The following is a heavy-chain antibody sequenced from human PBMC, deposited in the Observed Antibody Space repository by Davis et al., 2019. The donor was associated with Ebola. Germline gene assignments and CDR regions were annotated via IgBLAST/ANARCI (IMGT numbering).Heavy chain of an antibody. D-gene: IGHD5-18*01. CDR3: TTSLNTAMADFDY. Sequence: GGSLRLSCAASGFTFSGSAMHWVRQASGKGLEWVGRIRSKANSYATAYAASVKGRFTISRDDSKNTLYLQMNSLKTEDTAVYYCTTSLNTAMADFDYWGQGTLVTVSS. J-gene: IGHJ4*02. CDR1: GFTFSGSA. V-gene: IGHV3-73*01. CDR2: IRSKANSYAT.